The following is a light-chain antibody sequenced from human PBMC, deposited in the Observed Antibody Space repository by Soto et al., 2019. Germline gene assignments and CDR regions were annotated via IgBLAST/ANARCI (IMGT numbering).Light chain of an antibody. CDR3: QQYNNWAPET. Sequence: EIVMTQSPATLSVSPGERATLSCRASQSVSSNLAWYQQKPGHAPRLLIYGASTRATGIPARFSGSGSGTEFILFISSLQFEDFAVYYCQQYNNWAPETFGQGTKVEIK. CDR1: QSVSSN. J-gene: IGKJ1*01. CDR2: GAS. V-gene: IGKV3-15*01.